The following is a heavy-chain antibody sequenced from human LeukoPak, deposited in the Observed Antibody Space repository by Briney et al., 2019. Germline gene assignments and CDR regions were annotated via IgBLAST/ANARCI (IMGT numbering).Heavy chain of an antibody. CDR2: INGGGSST. J-gene: IGHJ6*02. Sequence: QPGGSLRLSCAASGFTFNNFWMHWVRQAPGKGLVWVSRINGGGSSTTYGDSVKGRFTISRDNSKNTLYLQMSSLRAEDTAVYYCVKAVGAKGDYYYYYGMDVWGQGTTVTVSS. V-gene: IGHV3-74*01. CDR3: VKAVGAKGDYYYYYGMDV. CDR1: GFTFNNFW. D-gene: IGHD1-26*01.